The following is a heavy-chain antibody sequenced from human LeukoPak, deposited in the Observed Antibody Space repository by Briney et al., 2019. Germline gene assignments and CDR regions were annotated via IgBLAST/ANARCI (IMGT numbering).Heavy chain of an antibody. D-gene: IGHD3-10*01. Sequence: SVKVSCKASGGTFSSYAISWVRQAPGQGLEWMGGIIPIFGTANYAQKFQGRVTITADKSTSTAYMELSSLRSEDTAVYYCARDGYYGLGSPDYWGQGTLVTVSS. CDR1: GGTFSSYA. V-gene: IGHV1-69*06. J-gene: IGHJ4*02. CDR2: IIPIFGTA. CDR3: ARDGYYGLGSPDY.